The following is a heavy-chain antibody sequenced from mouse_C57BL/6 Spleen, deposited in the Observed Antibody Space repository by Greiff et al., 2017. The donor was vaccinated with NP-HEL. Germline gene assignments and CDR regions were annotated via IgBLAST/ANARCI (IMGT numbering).Heavy chain of an antibody. D-gene: IGHD2-5*01. CDR2: ITSDGGST. Sequence: DVKLVESGGGLVQPGESLTLSCESNEYEFPSHDMSWVRKTPEKRLELVAAITSDGGSTYYPDTMERRFIISRDNAKETLYLQMSSLSSEDTALYYCARHNSNYGYAMDYWGQGTSVTVSS. CDR1: EYEFPSHD. V-gene: IGHV5-2*01. J-gene: IGHJ4*01. CDR3: ARHNSNYGYAMDY.